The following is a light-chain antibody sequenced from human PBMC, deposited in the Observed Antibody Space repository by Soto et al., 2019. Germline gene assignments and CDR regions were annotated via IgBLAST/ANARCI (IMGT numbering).Light chain of an antibody. CDR1: QSVRSSY. J-gene: IGKJ1*01. CDR2: GVS. Sequence: EIVLTQSPGTLSLSPGERATLSCRASQSVRSSYLAWYQQKLGQAPRLLIYGVSNRATGIPDRFSGSGSGTYFTLTISRLESEDFAVYYCQQYGTSPRTFGQGTNVEIK. CDR3: QQYGTSPRT. V-gene: IGKV3-20*01.